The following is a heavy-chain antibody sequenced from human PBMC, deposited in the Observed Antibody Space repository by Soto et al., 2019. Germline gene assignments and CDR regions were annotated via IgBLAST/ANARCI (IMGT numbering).Heavy chain of an antibody. CDR2: ISAYNGNT. CDR1: GYTFTSYG. CDR3: ARDRASPLLWFGELFSYSYCGMDV. Sequence: ASVKVSCKASGYTFTSYGINWVRQAPGQGLEWMGWISAYNGNTNYAQKLQGRVTMTTDTSTSTAYMELRSLRSDDTAVYYCARDRASPLLWFGELFSYSYCGMDVWGQGTTVTVSS. J-gene: IGHJ6*02. V-gene: IGHV1-18*01. D-gene: IGHD3-10*01.